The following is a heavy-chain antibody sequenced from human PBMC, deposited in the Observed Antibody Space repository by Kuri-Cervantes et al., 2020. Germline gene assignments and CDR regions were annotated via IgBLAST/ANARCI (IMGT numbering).Heavy chain of an antibody. CDR1: GFIFSSYW. V-gene: IGHV3-7*01. CDR3: ARSRIVGATPHFDY. CDR2: INQDGSET. J-gene: IGHJ4*02. Sequence: LSLTCAASGFIFSSYWMSWVRQAPGKGLEWVANINQDGSETYYVDSLKGRFAISRDNAKNSLYLQMNSLRAEDTAVYYCARSRIVGATPHFDYWGQGTLVTVSS. D-gene: IGHD1-26*01.